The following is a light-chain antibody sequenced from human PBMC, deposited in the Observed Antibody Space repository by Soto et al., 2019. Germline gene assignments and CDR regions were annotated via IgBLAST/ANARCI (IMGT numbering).Light chain of an antibody. CDR1: TSNIGAGYD. J-gene: IGLJ1*01. CDR2: GNT. Sequence: QSALTQPPSVSGARGQRVTISCTGITSNIGAGYDVHWYQHLPGRAPKLLIYGNTNRPSGVPDRFSGSKSATSASLAITGLQAEDEGVYYCQSYDNTLSGPIYVFGTGTKVTVL. CDR3: QSYDNTLSGPIYV. V-gene: IGLV1-40*01.